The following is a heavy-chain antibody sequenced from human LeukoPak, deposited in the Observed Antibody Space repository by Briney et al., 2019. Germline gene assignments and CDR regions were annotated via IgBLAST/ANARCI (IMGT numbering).Heavy chain of an antibody. CDR2: VNADNGYI. Sequence: ASVKVSCKASGYTFTSYGISWVRQAPGQGLEWMGYVNADNGYIKYSQDFQGRVTISRDTSANTDYMELSSLRSEDTAVYYCARGETSGSYLIDYWGQGILVTVSS. V-gene: IGHV1-18*01. D-gene: IGHD1-26*01. CDR1: GYTFTSYG. J-gene: IGHJ4*02. CDR3: ARGETSGSYLIDY.